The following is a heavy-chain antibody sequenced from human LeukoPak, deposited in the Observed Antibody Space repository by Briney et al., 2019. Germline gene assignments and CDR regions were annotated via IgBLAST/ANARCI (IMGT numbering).Heavy chain of an antibody. CDR1: GYTLTDYT. CDR2: INGGSGNT. V-gene: IGHV1-3*01. Sequence: ASVKVSCKASGYTLTDYTVHWLRQAPGQRLDWMGWINGGSGNTKYSPEFQGRVTITRDTSASTAYMELSSLRSEDTAVYYCANPRYDSSGYYYVDWGQGTLVTVSS. J-gene: IGHJ4*02. D-gene: IGHD3-22*01. CDR3: ANPRYDSSGYYYVD.